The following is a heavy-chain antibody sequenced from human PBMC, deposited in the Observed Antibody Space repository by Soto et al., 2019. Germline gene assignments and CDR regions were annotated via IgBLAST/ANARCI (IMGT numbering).Heavy chain of an antibody. D-gene: IGHD1-1*01. J-gene: IGHJ4*02. V-gene: IGHV1-46*01. CDR2: INPNGGST. CDR3: ARDGVQLWPRYDFDY. Sequence: VQLVQSGAEVKKPGASVQVSCKTSGYSFSNYSMHWVRQVPGQGLEWMGKINPNGGSTSLAQKFKDAVTLTRDTSTNTAYMELSRLTSEDTAVYYCARDGVQLWPRYDFDYWGQGTLVTVSS. CDR1: GYSFSNYS.